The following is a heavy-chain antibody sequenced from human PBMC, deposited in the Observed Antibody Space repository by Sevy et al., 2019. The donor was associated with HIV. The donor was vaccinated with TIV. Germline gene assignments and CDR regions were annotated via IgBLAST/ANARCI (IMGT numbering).Heavy chain of an antibody. V-gene: IGHV1-69*13. J-gene: IGHJ4*02. CDR1: GGTFSSYA. D-gene: IGHD3-22*01. Sequence: ASVKVSCKASGGTFSSYATSWVRQAPGQGLEWMGGIIPIFGTANYAQKFQGRVTITADESTSTAYMELSSLRSEDTAVYYCARGYEGYYLDYWGQGTLVTVSS. CDR3: ARGYEGYYLDY. CDR2: IIPIFGTA.